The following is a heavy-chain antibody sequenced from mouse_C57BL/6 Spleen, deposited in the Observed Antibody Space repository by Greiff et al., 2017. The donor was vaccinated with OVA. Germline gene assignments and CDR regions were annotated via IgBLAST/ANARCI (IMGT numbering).Heavy chain of an antibody. J-gene: IGHJ2*01. CDR3: ARGGDWEYYFDY. CDR2: ISYSGST. D-gene: IGHD4-1*01. CDR1: GYSITSGYD. Sequence: EVQVVESGPGMVKPSQSLSLTCTVTGYSITSGYDWHWIRHFPGNKLEWMGYISYSGSTNYNPSLKSRISITHDTSKNHFFLKLNSVTTEDTATYYCARGGDWEYYFDYWGQGTTLTVSS. V-gene: IGHV3-1*01.